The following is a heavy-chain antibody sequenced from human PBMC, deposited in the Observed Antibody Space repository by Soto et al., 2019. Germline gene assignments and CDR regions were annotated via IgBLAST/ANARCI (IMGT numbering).Heavy chain of an antibody. CDR3: ARDIVVVVAATGIFDY. Sequence: QVQLVESGGGVVQPGRSLRLSCAASGFTFSSYAMHWVRQAPGKGLEWVAVISYDGSNRYYADSVKGRFTISRDNSKNTLYLQMNSLRAEDTAVYYCARDIVVVVAATGIFDYWGQGTLVTVSS. CDR2: ISYDGSNR. J-gene: IGHJ4*02. V-gene: IGHV3-30-3*01. D-gene: IGHD2-15*01. CDR1: GFTFSSYA.